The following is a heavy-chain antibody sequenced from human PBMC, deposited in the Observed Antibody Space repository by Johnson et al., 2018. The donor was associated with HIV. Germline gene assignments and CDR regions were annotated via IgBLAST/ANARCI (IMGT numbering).Heavy chain of an antibody. CDR2: IYSGGTT. V-gene: IGHV3-66*01. Sequence: VQLVESGGGLVQPGGSLRLSCVASGLTVSSNYMSWVRQAPGKGLEWVSVIYSGGTTYYADSVKGRFTISRDNSKNTLYLQMNSLRAEDTAVYYCAREVGYSDAFDIWGQGTMVTVSS. CDR3: AREVGYSDAFDI. J-gene: IGHJ3*02. D-gene: IGHD2-15*01. CDR1: GLTVSSNY.